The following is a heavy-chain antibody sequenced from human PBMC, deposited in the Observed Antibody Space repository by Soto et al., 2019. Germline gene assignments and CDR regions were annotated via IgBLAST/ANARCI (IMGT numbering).Heavy chain of an antibody. J-gene: IGHJ6*02. CDR2: IHPGDSDA. CDR3: PRDRSNSLYYYYYGLDV. V-gene: IGHV5-51*01. D-gene: IGHD6-13*01. Sequence: PGESLKISCSGSGYSFSSYWIGWVRQMPGKGLEWMGTIHPGDSDARYSPSFRGQVTISADKSISTAYLQWSSLKAPDTAIYYCPRDRSNSLYYYYYGLDVWGQGTTVTVSS. CDR1: GYSFSSYW.